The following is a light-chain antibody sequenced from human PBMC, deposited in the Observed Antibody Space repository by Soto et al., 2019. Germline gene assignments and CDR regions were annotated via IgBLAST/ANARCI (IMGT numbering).Light chain of an antibody. V-gene: IGKV4-1*01. CDR3: QQYFDTPYT. Sequence: DIVLTQSPDSLAVSLGERVTISCRSSQSVLHSSDNKNYLAWYQQRPGQPPNLLIYWASTRCSGVPDRFVGSGSGTDFTLTISSLQAEDVAVYYCQQYFDTPYTFGQGTKLEIK. CDR2: WAS. J-gene: IGKJ2*01. CDR1: QSVLHSSDNKNY.